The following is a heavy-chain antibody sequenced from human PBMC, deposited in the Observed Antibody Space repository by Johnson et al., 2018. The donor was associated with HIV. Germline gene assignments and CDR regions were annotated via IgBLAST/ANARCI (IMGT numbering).Heavy chain of an antibody. D-gene: IGHD4-17*01. CDR2: ISSSGSTI. CDR1: GFTFSDYY. CDR3: ARPADYGDYSRDAFDI. Sequence: QVQLVESGGGLVKPGGSLRLSCAASGFTFSDYYMSWIRQAPGKGLEWVSYISSSGSTIYYADSVKGRFTISRDNAKNSLYLQMNSLRAGDTAVYYCARPADYGDYSRDAFDIWGPGTVVTVSS. V-gene: IGHV3-11*04. J-gene: IGHJ3*02.